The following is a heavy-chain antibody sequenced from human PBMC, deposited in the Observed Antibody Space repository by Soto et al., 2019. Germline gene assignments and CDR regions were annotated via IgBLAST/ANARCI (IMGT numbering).Heavy chain of an antibody. CDR3: VHRNQLEAYGAAGEDHIDF. CDR2: IYWDDDE. V-gene: IGHV2-5*02. Sequence: QITLNESGPTLVKPTQTLTLTWTFSGFSLSTSGVGVGWIRQPPGKALEWLALIYWDDDERYSPFMRSRVTITKATSRNKVGLTMTNMEPVDTGTYYCVHRNQLEAYGAAGEDHIDFWGLGTTGTVAS. CDR1: GFSLSTSGVG. D-gene: IGHD3-10*01. J-gene: IGHJ6*02.